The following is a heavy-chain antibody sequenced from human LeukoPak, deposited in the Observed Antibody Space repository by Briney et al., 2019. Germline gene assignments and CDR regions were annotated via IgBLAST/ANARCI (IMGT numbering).Heavy chain of an antibody. CDR2: ISSSSSYI. D-gene: IGHD5-12*01. V-gene: IGHV3-21*01. CDR3: ARDKNRPEWLRRNTNWFDP. Sequence: GGSLRLSCAASGFTFSSYSMNWVRQAPGKGLEWVSSISSSSSYIYYADSVKGRFTISRDNAKNSLYLQMNSLRAEDTAVYYCARDKNRPEWLRRNTNWFDPWGQGTLVTVSS. J-gene: IGHJ5*02. CDR1: GFTFSSYS.